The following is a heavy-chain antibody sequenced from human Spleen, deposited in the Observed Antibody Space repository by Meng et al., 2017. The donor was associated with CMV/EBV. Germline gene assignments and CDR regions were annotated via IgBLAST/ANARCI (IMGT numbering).Heavy chain of an antibody. D-gene: IGHD6-6*01. CDR2: INPDGSEK. V-gene: IGHV3-7*01. CDR3: ARSIAARRVYYYYGMDV. J-gene: IGHJ6*02. Sequence: GGSLRLSCAASGFTFSRFWMAWVRQPPGKGPEWVADINPDGSEKHCVDSVRGRFTISRDNAKNSLYLQMNSLRAEDTAVYYCARSIAARRVYYYYGMDVWGQGTTVTVSS. CDR1: GFTFSRFW.